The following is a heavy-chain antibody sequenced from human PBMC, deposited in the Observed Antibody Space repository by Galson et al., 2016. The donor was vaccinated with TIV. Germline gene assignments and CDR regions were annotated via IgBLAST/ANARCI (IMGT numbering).Heavy chain of an antibody. CDR2: IKQDGGEK. J-gene: IGHJ4*02. Sequence: SLRLSCAASGFSFSNDWMSWVRQAPGKGLEWVANIKQDGGEKYYVDSVKGRFTISRDNAKNSLYLQMNSQRAEDTAVYYCARYLRSSNFDYWGQGTLVTVSS. V-gene: IGHV3-7*01. CDR3: ARYLRSSNFDY. CDR1: GFSFSNDW.